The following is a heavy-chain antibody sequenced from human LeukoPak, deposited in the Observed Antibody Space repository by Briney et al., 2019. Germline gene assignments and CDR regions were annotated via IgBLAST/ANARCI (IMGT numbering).Heavy chain of an antibody. V-gene: IGHV4-34*01. J-gene: IGHJ4*02. CDR1: RGSFSGYY. CDR3: AREDTALVLYFDQ. Sequence: SETLSLTCAVYRGSFSGYYWSWMRQPPGKGREWIGEINHSGSTNYNPSLKSRVTISVDTSKNQFSLKLSSGTAPDTSLYYCAREDTALVLYFDQWAQEPLVTVSS. CDR2: INHSGST. D-gene: IGHD5-18*01.